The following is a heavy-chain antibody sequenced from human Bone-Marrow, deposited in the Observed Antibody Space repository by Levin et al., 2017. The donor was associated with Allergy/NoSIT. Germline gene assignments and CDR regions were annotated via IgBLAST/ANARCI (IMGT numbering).Heavy chain of an antibody. Sequence: GASVKVSCAASGFTFSSYSMNWVRQAPGKGLEWVSSISSANNYIYYADSVKGRFTISRVNAKKSLFLQMNSLRDEDTAVYYCARDPAGYDSSGYYSRVAFDIWGQGTMVTVSS. CDR1: GFTFSSYS. V-gene: IGHV3-21*01. CDR2: ISSANNYI. CDR3: ARDPAGYDSSGYYSRVAFDI. D-gene: IGHD3-22*01. J-gene: IGHJ3*02.